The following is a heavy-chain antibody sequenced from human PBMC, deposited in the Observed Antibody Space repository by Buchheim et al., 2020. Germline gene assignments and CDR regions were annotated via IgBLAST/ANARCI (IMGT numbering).Heavy chain of an antibody. CDR2: ISISSSYI. V-gene: IGHV3-21*01. Sequence: EVQLVESGGGLVKPGGSLRLSCAASGFTFSSYSMNWVRQAPGKGLDWVSSISISSSYIYYADSVKGRFTISRDNATNSLYLQRNSLRAEDTAVYYCARDGGYDSSGYYYFLEYWGQGTL. D-gene: IGHD3-22*01. CDR1: GFTFSSYS. CDR3: ARDGGYDSSGYYYFLEY. J-gene: IGHJ4*02.